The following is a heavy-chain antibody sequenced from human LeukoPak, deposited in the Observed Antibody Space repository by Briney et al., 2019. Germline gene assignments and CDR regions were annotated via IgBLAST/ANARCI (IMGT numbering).Heavy chain of an antibody. CDR3: ARGPYSYDSSGAFDI. CDR1: GASLTSYY. Sequence: SDTLSLTCAVSGASLTSYYWTWIRQPAGKGLECITRISSSGSTNYNPSLKSRVTISVDTSKNQFSLKLSSVTAADTAVYFCARGPYSYDSSGAFDIWGQGTMVTVSS. J-gene: IGHJ3*02. CDR2: ISSSGST. D-gene: IGHD3-22*01. V-gene: IGHV4-4*07.